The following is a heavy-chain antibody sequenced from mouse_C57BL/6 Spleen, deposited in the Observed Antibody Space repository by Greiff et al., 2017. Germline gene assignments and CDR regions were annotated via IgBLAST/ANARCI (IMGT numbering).Heavy chain of an antibody. D-gene: IGHD2-4*01. J-gene: IGHJ4*01. CDR1: GFTFSSYG. CDR2: ISSGGSYT. V-gene: IGHV5-6*01. CDR3: AKYDYDGDYYAMDY. Sequence: EVQGVESGGDLVKPGGSLKLSCAASGFTFSSYGMSWVRQTPDKRLEWVATISSGGSYTYYPDSVKGRFTISRDNAKNTLYLQMSSLKSEDTTMYYCAKYDYDGDYYAMDYWGQGTSVTVSS.